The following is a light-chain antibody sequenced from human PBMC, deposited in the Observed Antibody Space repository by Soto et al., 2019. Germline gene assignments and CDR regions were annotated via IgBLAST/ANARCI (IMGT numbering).Light chain of an antibody. CDR3: QQYKNSPLT. J-gene: IGKJ4*01. Sequence: EIVMTQSPVTLSVSPGERATLSCRASQSVSSDLAWYQQKPGKAPRLLIYDASTRATGTPARFSGSGSGTEFTLTISSLQSEDFAVYYCQQYKNSPLTFGGGTKVEIK. CDR2: DAS. V-gene: IGKV3-15*01. CDR1: QSVSSD.